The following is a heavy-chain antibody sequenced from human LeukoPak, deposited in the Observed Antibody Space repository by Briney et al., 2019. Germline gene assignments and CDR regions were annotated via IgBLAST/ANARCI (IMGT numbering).Heavy chain of an antibody. D-gene: IGHD1-26*01. V-gene: IGHV1-2*02. CDR1: GYTFTGYY. CDR3: ARARGSYSFDY. CDR2: INPNSGGT. Sequence: ASVKVSCKASGYTFTGYYMYWVRQAPGQGLEWMGWINPNSGGTNYAQKFQGRVTTTRDTSISTAYMELSRLGSDDTAVYYCARARGSYSFDYWGQGTLVTVSP. J-gene: IGHJ4*02.